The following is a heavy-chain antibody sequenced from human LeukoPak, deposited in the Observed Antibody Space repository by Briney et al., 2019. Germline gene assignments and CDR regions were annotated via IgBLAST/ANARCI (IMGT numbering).Heavy chain of an antibody. CDR1: GGSISSSSYY. J-gene: IGHJ4*02. CDR3: ARENYDILTGYPHFDY. CDR2: IYYSGST. V-gene: IGHV4-39*02. Sequence: SETLSLTCTVSGGSISSSSYYWGWIRQPPGKGLEWIGSIYYSGSTYYNPSLKSRVTISVDTSKNQFSLKLSSVTAADTAVYYCARENYDILTGYPHFDYWGQGTLVTVSS. D-gene: IGHD3-9*01.